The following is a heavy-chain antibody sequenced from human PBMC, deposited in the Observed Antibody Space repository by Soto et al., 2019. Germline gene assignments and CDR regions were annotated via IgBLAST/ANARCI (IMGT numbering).Heavy chain of an antibody. CDR1: GFTFSSYA. CDR3: AKDCSGGSCYSNYFDY. V-gene: IGHV3-23*01. J-gene: IGHJ4*02. Sequence: GGSLRLSCAASGFTFSSYAMSWVRQAPGKGLEWVSAISGSGGSTYYADSVKGRFTISRDNSKNTLYLQMNSLRAEDTAVYYCAKDCSGGSCYSNYFDYWGQGTLVTVSS. D-gene: IGHD2-15*01. CDR2: ISGSGGST.